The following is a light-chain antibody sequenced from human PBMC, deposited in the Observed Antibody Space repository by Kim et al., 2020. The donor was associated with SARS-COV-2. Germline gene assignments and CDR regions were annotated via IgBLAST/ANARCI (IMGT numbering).Light chain of an antibody. CDR2: KAS. CDR3: KQYNSNAWT. V-gene: IGKV1-5*03. CDR1: QSVSTW. Sequence: DIQMTQSPSTLSASVGDRVTITCRASQSVSTWLAWYQQKPGKAPKLLIYKASSLESGVPSRFSGSGSGTEFTLTISSLQPDDLATYYCKQYNSNAWTFGQGTKVDIK. J-gene: IGKJ1*01.